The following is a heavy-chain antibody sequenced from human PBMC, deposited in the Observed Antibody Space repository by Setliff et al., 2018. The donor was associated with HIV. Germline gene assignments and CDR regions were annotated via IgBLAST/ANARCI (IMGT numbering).Heavy chain of an antibody. V-gene: IGHV4-4*07. CDR1: GGSISGFY. D-gene: IGHD5-12*01. Sequence: SETLSLTCTVSGGSISGFYWNWIRQSAGKGLQWIGRIYYSGSTKYNPSLTSRVTISVDTSKNHFSLKLTSVTAADTAAYYCARAEMATIVAFDIWGQGTMVTVSS. CDR3: ARAEMATIVAFDI. J-gene: IGHJ3*02. CDR2: IYYSGST.